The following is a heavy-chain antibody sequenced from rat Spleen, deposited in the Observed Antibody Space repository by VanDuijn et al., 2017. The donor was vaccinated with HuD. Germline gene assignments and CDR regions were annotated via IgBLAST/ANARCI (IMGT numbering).Heavy chain of an antibody. CDR3: TRGTIAAPWFAY. J-gene: IGHJ3*01. V-gene: IGHV5-31*01. D-gene: IGHD1-2*01. CDR1: GFTFNNYW. CDR2: ITNTGGST. Sequence: EVQLVESGGGLVQPGRSLKLSCVVSGFTFNNYWMTWIRQAPGKGLEWVASITNTGGSTYYLDSVKGRFTISRDNARSTLYLQMNSLRSEDTATYYWTRGTIAAPWFAYWGQGTLVTVSS.